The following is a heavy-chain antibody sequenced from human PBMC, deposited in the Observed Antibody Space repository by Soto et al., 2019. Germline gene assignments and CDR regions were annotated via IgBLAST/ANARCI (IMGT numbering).Heavy chain of an antibody. Sequence: PGGSLRLSCAASGFTFSDYYVSWIRQAPGKGLEWVSYISSSSSYTNYADSVKGRFTISRDNAKNSLHLQMNSLRAEDTAVYYCARDFSIGRGWGGDAFDIWGQGTMVTVSS. J-gene: IGHJ3*02. D-gene: IGHD3-10*01. CDR2: ISSSSSYT. CDR3: ARDFSIGRGWGGDAFDI. CDR1: GFTFSDYY. V-gene: IGHV3-11*05.